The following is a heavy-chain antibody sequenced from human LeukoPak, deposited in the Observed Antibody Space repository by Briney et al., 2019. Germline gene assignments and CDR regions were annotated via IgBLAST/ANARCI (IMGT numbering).Heavy chain of an antibody. Sequence: GGSLRLSCAASGFTFSSYSMNWVRQAPGKGLEWVSSISSSSSYIYYADSVKGRFTISRDNAKNSLYLQMNSLRAEDTAVYYCARGEVGATGGYWGQGTLVTVSS. CDR2: ISSSSSYI. CDR3: ARGEVGATGGY. CDR1: GFTFSSYS. D-gene: IGHD1-26*01. V-gene: IGHV3-21*01. J-gene: IGHJ4*02.